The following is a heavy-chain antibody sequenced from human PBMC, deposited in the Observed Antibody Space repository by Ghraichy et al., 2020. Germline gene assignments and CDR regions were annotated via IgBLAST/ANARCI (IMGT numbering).Heavy chain of an antibody. CDR2: IYYSGST. Sequence: SETLSLTCTVSGGSISSSSYYWGWIRQPPGKGLEWIGSIYYSGSTYYNPSLKSRVTISVDTSKNQFSLKLSSVTAADTAVYYCARLEGTRRWLQFPSGFSGYYGMDVWGQGTTVTVSS. CDR3: ARLEGTRRWLQFPSGFSGYYGMDV. J-gene: IGHJ6*02. D-gene: IGHD5-24*01. V-gene: IGHV4-39*01. CDR1: GGSISSSSYY.